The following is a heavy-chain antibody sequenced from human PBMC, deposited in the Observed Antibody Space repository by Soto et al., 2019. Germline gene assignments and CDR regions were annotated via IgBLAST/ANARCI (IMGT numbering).Heavy chain of an antibody. CDR1: GGSISSGGYY. D-gene: IGHD6-13*01. J-gene: IGHJ5*02. Sequence: SETLSLTCTVSGGSISSGGYYWSWIRQHPGKGLEWIGYIYYSGSTYYNPSLKSRVTISVDTSKNQFSLKLSSVTAADTAVYYCARVWSSSSNWFDPWGQGTLVTVSS. CDR3: ARVWSSSSNWFDP. V-gene: IGHV4-31*03. CDR2: IYYSGST.